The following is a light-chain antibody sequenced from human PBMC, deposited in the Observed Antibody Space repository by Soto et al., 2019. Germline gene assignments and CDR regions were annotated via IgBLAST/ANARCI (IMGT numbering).Light chain of an antibody. J-gene: IGKJ4*01. CDR3: QQSFSAGT. CDR1: QTISTY. CDR2: GAS. Sequence: DIQMTQSPSSLSASVGDRVTIICRASQTISTYLSWYQQNPGKAPKLLIYGASSLQSGVPSRFSGSGSGTDFSLTISSLQPEDFATYYCQQSFSAGTFGGGTKVDIK. V-gene: IGKV1-39*01.